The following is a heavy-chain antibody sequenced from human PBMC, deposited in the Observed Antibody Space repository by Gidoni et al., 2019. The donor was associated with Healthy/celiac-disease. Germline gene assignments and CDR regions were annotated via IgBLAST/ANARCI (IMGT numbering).Heavy chain of an antibody. CDR1: GFTFDDYA. Sequence: EVQLVESGGGLVQPGRSLRLSCAASGFTFDDYAMHWVRQAPGKGLEWVSGISWNSGSIGYADSVKGRFTISRDNAKNSLYLQMNSLRAEDTALYYCAKDRRSSGWATFDYWGQGTLVTVSS. CDR2: ISWNSGSI. J-gene: IGHJ4*02. D-gene: IGHD6-19*01. V-gene: IGHV3-9*01. CDR3: AKDRRSSGWATFDY.